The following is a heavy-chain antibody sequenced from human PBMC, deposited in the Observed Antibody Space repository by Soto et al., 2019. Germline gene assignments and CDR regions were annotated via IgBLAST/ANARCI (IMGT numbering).Heavy chain of an antibody. CDR2: IGTAGDT. Sequence: PGGSLRLSCAASGFTFSSYDMHWVRQATGKGLDWVSAIGTAGDTYYPGSVKGRFTISRENTKNSLYLQMNSLRAEDTAVYYCARDQLYYNDISGRPLNAFDVWGQGTMVTVSS. J-gene: IGHJ3*01. CDR1: GFTFSSYD. CDR3: ARDQLYYNDISGRPLNAFDV. V-gene: IGHV3-13*01. D-gene: IGHD3-22*01.